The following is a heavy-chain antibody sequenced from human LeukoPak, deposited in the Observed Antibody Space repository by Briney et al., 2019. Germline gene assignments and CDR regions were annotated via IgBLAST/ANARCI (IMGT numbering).Heavy chain of an antibody. J-gene: IGHJ4*02. Sequence: GWSLRLSCAASEFTFSSYSMNWVRQAPGKGLEWVSYITSSSSGLWYADSVKGRFTISRDNAKNSLYLQMNSLRDEDTAVYYCARDRGRVFDYWGQGTLVTVSS. CDR1: EFTFSSYS. CDR2: ITSSSSGL. CDR3: ARDRGRVFDY. D-gene: IGHD3-16*01. V-gene: IGHV3-48*02.